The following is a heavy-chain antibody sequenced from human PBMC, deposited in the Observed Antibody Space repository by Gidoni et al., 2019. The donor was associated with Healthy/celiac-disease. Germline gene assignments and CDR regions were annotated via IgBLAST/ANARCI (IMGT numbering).Heavy chain of an antibody. CDR1: GFTFSSYA. V-gene: IGHV3-30-3*01. Sequence: QVQLVESGGGVVQPRRSLRLSCAASGFTFSSYAMHWVRQAPGKGLEWVAVISYDGSNKYYADSVKGRFTISRDNSKNTLYLQMNSLRAEDTAVYYCASPVVVNDYWGQGTLVTVSS. CDR2: ISYDGSNK. CDR3: ASPVVVNDY. D-gene: IGHD2-15*01. J-gene: IGHJ4*02.